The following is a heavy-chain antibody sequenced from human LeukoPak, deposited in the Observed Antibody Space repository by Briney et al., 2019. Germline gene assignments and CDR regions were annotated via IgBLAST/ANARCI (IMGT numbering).Heavy chain of an antibody. Sequence: GGSLSLSCGASVFICRICYIMWVRQAPGKGLEWVSVIYSGGSTYYADSVKGRFTISRDNSKNTLYLQMNSLRAEDTAVSYCARRPPSGSFYNCGGGTLVTVSS. J-gene: IGHJ4*02. V-gene: IGHV3-66*01. CDR2: IYSGGST. CDR1: VFICRICY. CDR3: ARRPPSGSFYN. D-gene: IGHD3-10*01.